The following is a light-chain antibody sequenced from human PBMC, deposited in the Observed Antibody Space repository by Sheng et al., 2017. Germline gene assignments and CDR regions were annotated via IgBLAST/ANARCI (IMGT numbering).Light chain of an antibody. J-gene: IGKJ2*01. CDR1: QSISIF. CDR3: QQSDRTPYT. CDR2: AAS. V-gene: IGKV1-39*01. Sequence: DIQMTQSPSSLSASVGDRVTITCRASQSISIFLNWYQQKPGKAPNLLIYAASTLQTGVPSRFSGSGSGAEFTLTISSLQSDDFATYYCQQSDRTPYTFGQGTKVEI.